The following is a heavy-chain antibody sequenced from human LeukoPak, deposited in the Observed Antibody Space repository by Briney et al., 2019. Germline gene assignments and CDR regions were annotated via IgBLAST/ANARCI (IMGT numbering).Heavy chain of an antibody. D-gene: IGHD3-22*01. CDR1: GGSISSGSYY. Sequence: SQTLSLTCTDSGGSISSGSYYWSWIRQPAGKGLEWIGRIYTSGSTNYNPSLKSRVTISVDTSKNQFSLKLSSVTAADTAVYYCAREYYDSSLATQYFQHWGQGTLVTVSS. V-gene: IGHV4-61*02. CDR2: IYTSGST. CDR3: AREYYDSSLATQYFQH. J-gene: IGHJ1*01.